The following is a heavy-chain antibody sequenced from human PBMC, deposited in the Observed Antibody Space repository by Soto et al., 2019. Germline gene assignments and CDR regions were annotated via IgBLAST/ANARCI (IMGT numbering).Heavy chain of an antibody. CDR3: ARHRHPRGTVGATSPLDP. D-gene: IGHD1-26*01. CDR2: HYSGGST. Sequence: GGSLRLSCAISGFSVSSNYLSWVRQAPGKGLEWVSVHYSGGSTYYADSVQGRFTVSRDKSNNTLYLQMRRVRAEDTAVYFCARHRHPRGTVGATSPLDPWGQGTQVTVSS. V-gene: IGHV3-53*01. J-gene: IGHJ5*02. CDR1: GFSVSSNY.